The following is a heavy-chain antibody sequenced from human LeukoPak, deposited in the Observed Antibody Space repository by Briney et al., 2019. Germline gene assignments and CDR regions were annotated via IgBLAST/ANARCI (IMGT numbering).Heavy chain of an antibody. CDR2: INWNSGTI. CDR1: GFAFGDYA. CDR3: AKDIWSRCSSGWYIDH. J-gene: IGHJ4*02. V-gene: IGHV3-9*01. Sequence: GGSLRLSCAASGFAFGDYAMYWVRQVPGKGLEWVSGINWNSGTIGYADSVKGRFTISRDNAKNSLYLQMNSLRAEDTAFYYCAKDIWSRCSSGWYIDHWGQGTLVTVSS. D-gene: IGHD6-19*01.